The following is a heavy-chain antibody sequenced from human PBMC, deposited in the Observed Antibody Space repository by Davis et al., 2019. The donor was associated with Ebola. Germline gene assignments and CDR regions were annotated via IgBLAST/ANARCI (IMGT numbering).Heavy chain of an antibody. CDR1: GFTFSNAW. J-gene: IGHJ6*03. CDR3: TTDQWELDYYYYYMDV. Sequence: GESLKISCAASGFTFSNAWMSWVRQAPGKGLEWVGRIKSKTDGGTTDYAAPVKGRFTISRDDSKNTLYLQMNSLKTEDTAVYYCTTDQWELDYYYYYMDVWGKGTTVTVSS. V-gene: IGHV3-15*01. D-gene: IGHD1-26*01. CDR2: IKSKTDGGTT.